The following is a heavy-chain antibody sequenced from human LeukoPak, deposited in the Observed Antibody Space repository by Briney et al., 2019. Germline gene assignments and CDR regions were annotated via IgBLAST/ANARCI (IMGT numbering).Heavy chain of an antibody. CDR2: IYYGGST. Sequence: SQTLSLTCTVSGGSISSGDYYWSWIRQPPGKGLEWIGYIYYGGSTYYNPSLKSRVTISVDTSKDQFSLKLSSVTAADTAVYYCARAPYGDSARFDYWGQGTLVTVSS. J-gene: IGHJ4*02. CDR1: GGSISSGDYY. V-gene: IGHV4-30-4*08. CDR3: ARAPYGDSARFDY. D-gene: IGHD4-17*01.